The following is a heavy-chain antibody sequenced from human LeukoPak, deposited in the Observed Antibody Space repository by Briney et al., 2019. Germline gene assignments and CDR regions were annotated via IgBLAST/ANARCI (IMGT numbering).Heavy chain of an antibody. D-gene: IGHD3-3*01. CDR3: ATAYYDFWSGYLKDY. CDR1: GGTFSSYA. V-gene: IGHV1-8*02. CDR2: MNPNSGNT. J-gene: IGHJ4*02. Sequence: GASVKVSCKASGGTFSSYAISWVRQAPGQGLEWMGWMNPNSGNTGYAQKFQGRVTMTRNTSISTAYMELSSLRSEDTAVYYCATAYYDFWSGYLKDYWGQGTLVTVSS.